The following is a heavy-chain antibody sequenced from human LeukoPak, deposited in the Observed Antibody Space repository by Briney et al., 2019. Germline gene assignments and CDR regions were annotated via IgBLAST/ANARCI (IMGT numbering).Heavy chain of an antibody. V-gene: IGHV4-59*01. D-gene: IGHD1-1*01. CDR3: ARDRDWSWFDP. CDR1: GGSISSYY. J-gene: IGHJ5*02. CDR2: IYYSGST. Sequence: KPSETLSLTCTVSGGSISSYYWSWIRQPPGKGLEWIGYIYYSGSTNYNPSLKSRVTISVDTSKNQFSLKLSSVTAADTAVYYCARDRDWSWFDPWGQGTLVTVSS.